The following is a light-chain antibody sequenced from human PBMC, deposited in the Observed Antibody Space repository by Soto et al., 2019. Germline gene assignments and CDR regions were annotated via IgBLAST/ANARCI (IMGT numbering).Light chain of an antibody. J-gene: IGLJ1*01. Sequence: QSALTQPASVSGSPGQSIAISCTGTSSYVGGYNYVSWYQQHPGKAPKLMIHEVSNRPSGVSDRFSGSRSGNTASLTISGLQAEYVTDCYRRSYASSSTSVFGTGTMVT. CDR2: EVS. V-gene: IGLV2-14*01. CDR3: RSYASSSTSV. CDR1: SSYVGGYNY.